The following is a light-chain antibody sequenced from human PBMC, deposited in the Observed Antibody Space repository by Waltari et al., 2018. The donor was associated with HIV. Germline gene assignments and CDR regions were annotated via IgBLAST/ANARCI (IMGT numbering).Light chain of an antibody. J-gene: IGLJ2*01. CDR2: GYH. CDR3: QSYDSSLTTTV. CDR1: KSNIGAGYE. Sequence: QSVLTQPPSVSGDPGQRVTISCTGSKSNIGAGYEVHWYQQVPGTAPKLLIYGYHNRGSGVPDRFSCAKSGTSASLAISGLQAEDEAEYHCQSYDSSLTTTVFGGGTKLTVL. V-gene: IGLV1-40*01.